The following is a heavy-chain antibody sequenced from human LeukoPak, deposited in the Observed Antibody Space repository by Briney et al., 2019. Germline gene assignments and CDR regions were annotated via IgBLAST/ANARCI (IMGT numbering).Heavy chain of an antibody. J-gene: IGHJ4*02. CDR2: IYYSGST. CDR1: GGSISGNNYY. V-gene: IGHV4-39*02. D-gene: IGHD3-10*01. Sequence: PSETLSLTCTVSGGSISGNNYYWGWIRQPPGEGLEWIGTIYYSGSTYYNPSLKSRVAISVDTSANHFSLKLSSVTAADTAVYYCARLNYFGSGSFPDYWGQGTLVTVSS. CDR3: ARLNYFGSGSFPDY.